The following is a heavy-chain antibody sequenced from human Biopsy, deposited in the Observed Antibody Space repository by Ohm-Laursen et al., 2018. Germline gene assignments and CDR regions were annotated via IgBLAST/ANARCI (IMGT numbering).Heavy chain of an antibody. CDR2: IYPGGST. D-gene: IGHD3-22*01. CDR3: ASVVLGPTNDAFDL. CDR1: GGDINNYY. Sequence: ETLSLTWDVSGGDINNYYWSWIRQPAGKGLEWIGRIYPGGSTNYNPSLKSRVTMSVDTSKKQLSLRLRSVTAADTAMYYCASVVLGPTNDAFDLWGQGTMVVVSS. J-gene: IGHJ3*01. V-gene: IGHV4-4*07.